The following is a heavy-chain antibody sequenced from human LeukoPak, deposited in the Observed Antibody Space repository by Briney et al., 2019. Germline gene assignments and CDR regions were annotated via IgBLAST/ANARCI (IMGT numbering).Heavy chain of an antibody. CDR3: ARSEIQLWLNYYYYMDV. J-gene: IGHJ6*03. Sequence: GGSLRLSCAASGFTFSSYGMHWVRQAPGKGLEGVAVIWYDGSNKYYADSVKGRFTISRDNSKNTLYLQMNSLRAEDTAVYYCARSEIQLWLNYYYYMDVWGKGTTVTVSS. CDR1: GFTFSSYG. V-gene: IGHV3-33*01. D-gene: IGHD5-18*01. CDR2: IWYDGSNK.